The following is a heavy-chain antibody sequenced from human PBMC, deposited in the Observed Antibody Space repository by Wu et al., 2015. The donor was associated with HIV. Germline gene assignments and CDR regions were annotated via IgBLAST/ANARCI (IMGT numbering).Heavy chain of an antibody. CDR2: IIPISGTA. CDR1: STFSSYA. CDR3: ARDLLWGEDF. V-gene: IGHV1-69*12. J-gene: IGHJ4*02. Sequence: QVQLVQSGPEVKKPGSSVRVXLQGLWSTFSSYAFSWVRQAPGQGLEWMGGIIPISGTADYAQKFQGRITITADESTRTTYMHLSSLRSEDTAVYFCARDLLWGEDFWGQGTLLTVSS. D-gene: IGHD2-21*01.